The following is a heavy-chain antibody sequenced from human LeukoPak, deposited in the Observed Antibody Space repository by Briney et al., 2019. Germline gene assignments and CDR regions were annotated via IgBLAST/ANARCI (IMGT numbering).Heavy chain of an antibody. Sequence: SGGSLRLSCAASGFSFDDYAMHWVRQAPGKGLEWVAGISWNSGSIDYVDSVKGRFTISRDNAKNSVYLQMNSLRAEDTAVYYCARVYQGVAIFDGIDYWGQGTLVTVSS. D-gene: IGHD3-3*01. V-gene: IGHV3-9*01. CDR1: GFSFDDYA. J-gene: IGHJ4*02. CDR3: ARVYQGVAIFDGIDY. CDR2: ISWNSGSI.